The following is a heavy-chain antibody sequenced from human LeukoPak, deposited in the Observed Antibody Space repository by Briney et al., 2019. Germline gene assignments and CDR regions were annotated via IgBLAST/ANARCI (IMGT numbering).Heavy chain of an antibody. V-gene: IGHV1-18*01. Sequence: ASVKVSCKASGYTFTSYGISWVRQPPAQGLEWMGWISAYNGNTNHAQKLQGRVSMTTATYTSTAYMELRSLRSDDTAVYYCATARMVQYSSGWYQPWGQGTLVTVSS. CDR3: ATARMVQYSSGWYQP. CDR2: ISAYNGNT. CDR1: GYTFTSYG. D-gene: IGHD6-19*01. J-gene: IGHJ5*02.